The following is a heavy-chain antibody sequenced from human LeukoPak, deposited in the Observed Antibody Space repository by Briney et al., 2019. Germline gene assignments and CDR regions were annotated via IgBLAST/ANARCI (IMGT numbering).Heavy chain of an antibody. CDR1: GGSISSYY. CDR2: IYYSGYT. J-gene: IGHJ6*03. CDR3: ARDGPIWGYYYYMDV. Sequence: PSETLSLTCTVSGGSISSYYWSWIRQPPGKGLEWIGYIYYSGYTNYNPSLKSRVTISVDTSKNQFSLKLSSVTAADTAVYYCARDGPIWGYYYYMDVWGKGTTVTVSS. V-gene: IGHV4-59*12. D-gene: IGHD7-27*01.